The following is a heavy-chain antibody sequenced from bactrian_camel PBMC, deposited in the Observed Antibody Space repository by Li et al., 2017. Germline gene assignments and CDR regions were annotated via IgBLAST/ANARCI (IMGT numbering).Heavy chain of an antibody. CDR2: TDADGSR. V-gene: IGHV3S10*01. J-gene: IGHJ4*01. D-gene: IGHD3*01. CDR1: GSRYNRYC. Sequence: DVQLVESGGDSVQTGGSLRLSCEVSGSRYNRYCMGWFRQRQGNEREGVAATDADGSRHYADSLKGRFTISQDNAKNTLYLQMNSLKPEDTAIYYCAAAKGLPDLLRGGYLSARSYNYWGRGTQVTVS. CDR3: AAAKGLPDLLRGGYLSARSYNY.